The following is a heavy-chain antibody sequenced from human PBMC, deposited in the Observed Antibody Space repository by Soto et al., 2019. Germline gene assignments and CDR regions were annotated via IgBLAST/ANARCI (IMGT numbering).Heavy chain of an antibody. CDR2: INPSRGAT. CDR3: TRPFWATAGTTFSY. Sequence: GASVKVSCKASGYTLITYFMHWVRQAPGQGLEWMGAINPSRGATNYAQKFQDRVIMTSATAVSTVYMELNSLTSDDTAVYYYTRPFWATAGTTFSYWGQGRLVTVSS. D-gene: IGHD1-1*01. J-gene: IGHJ4*01. CDR1: GYTLITYF. V-gene: IGHV1-46*01.